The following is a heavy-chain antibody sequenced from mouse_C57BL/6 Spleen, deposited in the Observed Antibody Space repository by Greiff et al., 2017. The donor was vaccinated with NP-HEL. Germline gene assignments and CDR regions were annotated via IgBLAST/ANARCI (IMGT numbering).Heavy chain of an antibody. J-gene: IGHJ4*01. CDR3: ARPTTSYYYARDY. V-gene: IGHV1-26*01. CDR1: GYTFTDYY. CDR2: INPNNGGT. D-gene: IGHD1-1*01. Sequence: VQLKQSGPELVKPGASVKISCKASGYTFTDYYMNWVKQSHGKSLEWIGDINPNNGGTSYNQKFKGKATLTVDKSSSTAYMELRSLTSEDSAVDYCARPTTSYYYARDYWGQGTSVTVSS.